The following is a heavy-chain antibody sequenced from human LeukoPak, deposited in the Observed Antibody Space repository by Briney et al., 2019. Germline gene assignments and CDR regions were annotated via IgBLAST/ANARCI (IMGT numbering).Heavy chain of an antibody. D-gene: IGHD3-10*01. J-gene: IGHJ1*01. CDR2: ISTSNDTI. V-gene: IGHV3-48*02. CDR1: GFTFSSYS. CDR3: ARAIRSGTFYLAF. Sequence: GGSLRLSRAASGFTFSSYSMNWVRQAPGRGLEWVSYISTSNDTIYYADSVKGRFTISRDNAKNSLYLQMNSLRDEDTAVYYCARAIRSGTFYLAFWGQGTLVTVSS.